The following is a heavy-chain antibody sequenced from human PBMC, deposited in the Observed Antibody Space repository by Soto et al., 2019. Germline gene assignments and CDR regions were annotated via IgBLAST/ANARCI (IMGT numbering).Heavy chain of an antibody. J-gene: IGHJ4*02. CDR3: ARATYYDFWSGYYHFDY. CDR2: IYYSGTT. CDR1: GGSISSYY. Sequence: SETLSLTCTVSGGSISSYYWSWIRQPPGKGLEWIGYIYYSGTTNYNPSLKSRVTISVDTSKNHFSLKLSSVTAADTAVYYCARATYYDFWSGYYHFDYWGQGTLVTVSS. D-gene: IGHD3-3*01. V-gene: IGHV4-59*08.